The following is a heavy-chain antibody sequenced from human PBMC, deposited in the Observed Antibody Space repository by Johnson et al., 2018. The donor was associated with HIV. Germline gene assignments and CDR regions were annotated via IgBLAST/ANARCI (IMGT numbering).Heavy chain of an antibody. D-gene: IGHD3-9*01. V-gene: IGHV3-30*02. Sequence: QVQLVESGGGLVQPGGSLRLSCAASGFTFSKYGMHWVRQAPGKGLEWVAFIRYDGNNKYYADSVKGRFTISRDNSKNTLYLQMNSLRAEDTAVYYCAKDTIAGVKGDSLIWGQGTMVTVSS. CDR1: GFTFSKYG. CDR3: AKDTIAGVKGDSLI. CDR2: IRYDGNNK. J-gene: IGHJ3*02.